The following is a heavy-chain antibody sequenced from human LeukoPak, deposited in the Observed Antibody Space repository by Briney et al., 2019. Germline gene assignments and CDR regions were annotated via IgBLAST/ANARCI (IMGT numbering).Heavy chain of an antibody. Sequence: SQTLSLTCTVSGGSISSGGYYWSWIRQLPGKGLEWIGYIYYSGSTYYNPSLKSRVTISVDTSKNQFSLKLSSVTAADTAVYYCARGAREVRRYGMDVWGEGTTVTVSS. V-gene: IGHV4-31*03. CDR2: IYYSGST. D-gene: IGHD3-10*01. J-gene: IGHJ6*04. CDR3: ARGAREVRRYGMDV. CDR1: GGSISSGGYY.